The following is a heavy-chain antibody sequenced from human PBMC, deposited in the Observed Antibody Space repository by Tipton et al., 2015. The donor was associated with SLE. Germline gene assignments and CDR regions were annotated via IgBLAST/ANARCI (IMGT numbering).Heavy chain of an antibody. D-gene: IGHD1-26*01. CDR1: GFTFKNFA. Sequence: SLRLSCAASGFTFKNFAMSWVRQAPGKGLEWVSAISGSGGSTYYADSVKGRFTISRDNSKNTLYLQMNSLRAEDTAVYYCAKAYIVGATTYDYWGQGTLVTVSS. CDR2: ISGSGGST. CDR3: AKAYIVGATTYDY. J-gene: IGHJ4*02. V-gene: IGHV3-23*01.